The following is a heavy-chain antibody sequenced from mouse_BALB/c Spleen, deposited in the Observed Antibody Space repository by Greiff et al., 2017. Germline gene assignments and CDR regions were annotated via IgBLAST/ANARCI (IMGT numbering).Heavy chain of an antibody. CDR1: GFNIKDTY. J-gene: IGHJ4*01. CDR2: IDPANGNT. D-gene: IGHD1-1*01. V-gene: IGHV14-3*02. CDR3: ARCDGSSYNYAMDY. Sequence: EVQVVESGAELVKPGASVKLSCTASGFNIKDTYMHWVKQRPEQGLEWIGRIDPANGNTKYDPKFQGKATITADTSSNTAYLQLSSLTSEDTAVYYCARCDGSSYNYAMDYWGQGTSVTVSS.